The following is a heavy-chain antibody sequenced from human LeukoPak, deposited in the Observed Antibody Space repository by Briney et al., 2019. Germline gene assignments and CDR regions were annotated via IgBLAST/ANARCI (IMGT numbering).Heavy chain of an antibody. V-gene: IGHV4-59*01. Sequence: SETLSLTCTVSGGSISSYYWSWIRQPPGKGLEWIGYIYYSGSTNYNPSLKSRVTISVDTSKNQFSLKLSSVTAADTAVYYCARDGRDDAFDIWGQGTMVTVSS. CDR1: GGSISSYY. J-gene: IGHJ3*02. CDR3: ARDGRDDAFDI. D-gene: IGHD1-26*01. CDR2: IYYSGST.